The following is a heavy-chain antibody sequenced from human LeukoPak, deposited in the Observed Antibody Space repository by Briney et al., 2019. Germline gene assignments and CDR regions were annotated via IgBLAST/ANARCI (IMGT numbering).Heavy chain of an antibody. Sequence: ASVKVSCKASGYTFTSYGISWVRQAPGQGLEWMGWISAYNGNTNYAQKLQGRVTMTTDTSTSTAYMELRSPRSDDTAVYYCARPPYYYDSSGEFDYWGQGTLVTVSS. CDR2: ISAYNGNT. CDR3: ARPPYYYDSSGEFDY. D-gene: IGHD3-22*01. CDR1: GYTFTSYG. V-gene: IGHV1-18*01. J-gene: IGHJ4*02.